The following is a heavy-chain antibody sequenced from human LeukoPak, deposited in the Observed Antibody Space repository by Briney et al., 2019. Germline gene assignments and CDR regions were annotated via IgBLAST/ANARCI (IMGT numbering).Heavy chain of an antibody. CDR1: GYTFTGYY. CDR2: INPSGGGT. Sequence: ASVKVPCKTSGYTFTGYYIHWVRQAPGQGLEWMGRINPSGGGTNYAQKFQGRVTMTRDTSISTAYMELSSLKSDDTALYYCARRMAVAGTNWFDPWGQGTLVTVSS. J-gene: IGHJ5*02. V-gene: IGHV1-2*06. CDR3: ARRMAVAGTNWFDP. D-gene: IGHD6-19*01.